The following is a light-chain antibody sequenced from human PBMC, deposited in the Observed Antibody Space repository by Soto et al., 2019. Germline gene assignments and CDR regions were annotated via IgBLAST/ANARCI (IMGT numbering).Light chain of an antibody. Sequence: QSVLTQPPSASGTPGQRVTISCSGSSSNIVSNYVYWYQQLPGTAPKLLIYRNNQRPLGVPDRFSGSKSGTSASLAISGLRSEDEAEYYCAAWDDSLSGSYVFGTGTKVTVL. V-gene: IGLV1-47*01. CDR3: AAWDDSLSGSYV. J-gene: IGLJ1*01. CDR2: RNN. CDR1: SSNIVSNY.